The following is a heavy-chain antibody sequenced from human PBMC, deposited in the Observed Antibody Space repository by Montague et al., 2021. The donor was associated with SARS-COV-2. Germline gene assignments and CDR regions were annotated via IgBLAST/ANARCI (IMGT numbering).Heavy chain of an antibody. CDR1: GFTFSDFY. D-gene: IGHD3-10*01. J-gene: IGHJ4*02. V-gene: IGHV3-11*03. Sequence: SLRLSCAGSGFTFSDFYINWVRQAPGKGLEWLSFITGTNNGIRYSDSVKGRFTVSRDNAHSSVYLHLDSLTAEDTAVYYCARSLFYGSGGHFDFWGQGTLVAVSS. CDR3: ARSLFYGSGGHFDF. CDR2: ITGTNNGI.